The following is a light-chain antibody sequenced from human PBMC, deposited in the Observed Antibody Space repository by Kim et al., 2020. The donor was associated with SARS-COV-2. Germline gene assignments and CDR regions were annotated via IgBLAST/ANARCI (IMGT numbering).Light chain of an antibody. J-gene: IGKJ2*01. CDR2: GAS. Sequence: SVSPGERATLSCRASQSVSSNLAWYQQKPGQAPRLLIYGASTRAPGIPARFSGSGSGTEFTLTISSLQSEDFAVYYCQQYNNWPVTFGQGTKLEI. V-gene: IGKV3-15*01. CDR3: QQYNNWPVT. CDR1: QSVSSN.